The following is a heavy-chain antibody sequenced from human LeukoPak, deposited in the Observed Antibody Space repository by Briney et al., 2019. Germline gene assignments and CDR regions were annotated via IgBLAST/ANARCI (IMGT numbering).Heavy chain of an antibody. CDR2: IYTSGST. CDR1: GGSISSYY. Sequence: PSETLSLTCTGSGGSISSYYWSWIRQPAGKGLEWIGRIYTSGSTNYNPSLKSRVTMSVDTSKNQFSLKLSSVTAADTAVYYCAHTGYSSGWSASPYFDYWGQGTLVTVSS. V-gene: IGHV4-4*07. J-gene: IGHJ4*02. D-gene: IGHD6-19*01. CDR3: AHTGYSSGWSASPYFDY.